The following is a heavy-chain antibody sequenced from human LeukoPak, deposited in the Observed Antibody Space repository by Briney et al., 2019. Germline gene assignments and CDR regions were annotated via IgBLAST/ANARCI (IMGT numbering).Heavy chain of an antibody. CDR2: IYYSGST. Sequence: PSETLSLTCTVSGGSISSYYWSWIRQPPGKGLEWIGYIYYSGSTNYNPSLKSRVTISVDASKNQFSLKLISVTAADTAVYYCARTPGSFDYWGQGTLVTVSS. CDR3: ARTPGSFDY. V-gene: IGHV4-59*08. CDR1: GGSISSYY. D-gene: IGHD1-14*01. J-gene: IGHJ4*02.